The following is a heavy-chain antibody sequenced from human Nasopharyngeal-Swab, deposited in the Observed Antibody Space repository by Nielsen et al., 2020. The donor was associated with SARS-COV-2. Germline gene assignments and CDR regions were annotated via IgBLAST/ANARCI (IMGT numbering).Heavy chain of an antibody. V-gene: IGHV3-21*01. CDR3: AKGKGGSYFDAFDI. CDR1: GFTFSSYS. Sequence: GESLKISCAASGFTFSSYSMNWVRQAPGKGLEWVSSISSSSSYIYYADSVKGRFTISRDNSKNTLYLQMNSLRAEDTAVYYCAKGKGGSYFDAFDIWGQGTMVTVSS. CDR2: ISSSSSYI. J-gene: IGHJ3*02. D-gene: IGHD1-26*01.